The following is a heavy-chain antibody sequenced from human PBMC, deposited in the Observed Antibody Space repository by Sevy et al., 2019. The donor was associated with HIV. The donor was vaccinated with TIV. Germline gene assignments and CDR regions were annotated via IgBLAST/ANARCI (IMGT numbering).Heavy chain of an antibody. CDR2: IFSSGST. D-gene: IGHD6-19*01. CDR3: VSLLLSYRSGWSYFDY. CDR1: GFTVNDKY. V-gene: IGHV3-66*02. J-gene: IGHJ4*02. Sequence: GESLKISCAISGFTVNDKYIIWVRQAPGKGLEWVSVIFSSGSTYYADSVKGRFTISRDNSKNTVDLQMNSVRAEDTAVYYCVSLLLSYRSGWSYFDYWGQGTLVTVSS.